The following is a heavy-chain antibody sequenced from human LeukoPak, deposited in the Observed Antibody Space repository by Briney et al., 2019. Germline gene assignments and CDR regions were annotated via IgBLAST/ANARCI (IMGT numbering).Heavy chain of an antibody. Sequence: GGSLRLSCAASGFTFSDYYMSWIRQAPGKGLEWVSYISSSSSYTNYADSVKGRFTISRDNAKNSLYLQMNSLRAEDTAVYYCASMGGRLRYFDWLLPFDYWGQGTLVTVS. CDR2: ISSSSSYT. D-gene: IGHD3-9*01. V-gene: IGHV3-11*06. J-gene: IGHJ4*02. CDR3: ASMGGRLRYFDWLLPFDY. CDR1: GFTFSDYY.